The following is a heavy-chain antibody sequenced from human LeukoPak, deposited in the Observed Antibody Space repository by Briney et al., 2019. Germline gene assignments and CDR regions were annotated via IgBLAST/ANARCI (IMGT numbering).Heavy chain of an antibody. CDR2: INHSERT. V-gene: IGHV4-34*01. D-gene: IGHD2-15*01. J-gene: IGHJ6*04. Sequence: PSETLSLTCAVYGGSFSGYYWSWIRQPPGKGLESIGEINHSERTNYNPSLKSRVTISVDTSKNQFSLKLSSVTAADTAVYYCASTPPRATQSTPGGVWGKGTTVTVSS. CDR3: ASTPPRATQSTPGGV. CDR1: GGSFSGYY.